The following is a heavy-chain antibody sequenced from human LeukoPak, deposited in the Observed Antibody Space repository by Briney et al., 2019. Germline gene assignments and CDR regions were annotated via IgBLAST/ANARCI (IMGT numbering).Heavy chain of an antibody. CDR1: GFTFDDYG. D-gene: IGHD6-19*01. CDR2: IKQDGSEK. Sequence: GGSLRLSCAASGFTFDDYGMSWVRQAPGKGLEWVANIKQDGSEKYYVDSVKGRFTISRDNAKNSLYLQMNSLRAEDTAVYYCARGSGPPDYWGQGTLVTVSS. J-gene: IGHJ4*02. CDR3: ARGSGPPDY. V-gene: IGHV3-7*01.